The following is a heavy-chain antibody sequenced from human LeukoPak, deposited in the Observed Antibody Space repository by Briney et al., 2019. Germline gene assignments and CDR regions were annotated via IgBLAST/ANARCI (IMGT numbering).Heavy chain of an antibody. V-gene: IGHV4-34*01. CDR3: ARGACSGGTCYSLYYYYMDV. J-gene: IGHJ6*03. Sequence: PGGSLRLSCAASGFTFSSYGMHWVRQSPGKGLEWIGEINHSGSTNYNASLKSRVTISIDTSEKQFSLKLNSVTAADTAVYYCARGACSGGTCYSLYYYYMDVWGKGTMVTVSS. D-gene: IGHD2-15*01. CDR1: GFTFSSYG. CDR2: INHSGST.